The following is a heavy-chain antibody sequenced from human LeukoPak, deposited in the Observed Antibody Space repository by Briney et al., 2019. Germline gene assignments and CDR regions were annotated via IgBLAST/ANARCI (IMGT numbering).Heavy chain of an antibody. CDR2: VRYDETTE. Sequence: GGSLRLSCTASGFTFNAYPMHWVRQSSGKGLEWVAFVRYDETTEYYADSVKGRFTISRDNSKNTVYLQMNSLRVDDTAMYYCAKEALYYSNTANYFDYWGQGTLVTVSS. V-gene: IGHV3-30*02. J-gene: IGHJ4*02. CDR1: GFTFNAYP. D-gene: IGHD4-11*01. CDR3: AKEALYYSNTANYFDY.